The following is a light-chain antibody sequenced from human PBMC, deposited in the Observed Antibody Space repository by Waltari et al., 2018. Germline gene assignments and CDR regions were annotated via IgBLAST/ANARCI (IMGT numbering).Light chain of an antibody. CDR1: SSNIGSNA. J-gene: IGLJ3*02. CDR3: AAWDDSLDGSWV. Sequence: QSVLTQPPSASGTPGQRVTISCSGSSSNIGSNAVNWYQQLPGTAPKLLIYSNNKRPSGVPDQFSGSKSGTSASLAISGLLSQDEADYYCAAWDDSLDGSWVFGGGTKLTVL. V-gene: IGLV1-44*01. CDR2: SNN.